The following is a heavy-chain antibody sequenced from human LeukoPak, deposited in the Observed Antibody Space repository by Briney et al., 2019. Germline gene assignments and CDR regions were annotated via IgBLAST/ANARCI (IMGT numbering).Heavy chain of an antibody. CDR3: ARLPTIYVWGSYRYIREGFDY. V-gene: IGHV4-34*01. Sequence: SETLSLTCAVYGGSLSGYYWSWIRQPPGKGLEWIGEINHSGSTKYNPSLKSRVTISVDTSKNQFSLKLSSVTAADTAVYYCARLPTIYVWGSYRYIREGFDYWGQGTLVTVSS. CDR2: INHSGST. CDR1: GGSLSGYY. D-gene: IGHD3-16*02. J-gene: IGHJ4*02.